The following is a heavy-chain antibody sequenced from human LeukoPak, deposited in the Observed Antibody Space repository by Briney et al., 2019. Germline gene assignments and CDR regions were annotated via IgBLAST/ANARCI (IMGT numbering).Heavy chain of an antibody. CDR2: ISYDGTNK. V-gene: IGHV3-30*04. Sequence: GGSLRLSCAASGFTFSNYAMHWVRQAPGKGLEWVAFISYDGTNKYYADSVKGRFTISRDNSKNTLYLQMNSLRTEDTAVYCCARDWATVTTIFDYWGQGTLVTVSS. CDR1: GFTFSNYA. CDR3: ARDWATVTTIFDY. J-gene: IGHJ4*02. D-gene: IGHD4-17*01.